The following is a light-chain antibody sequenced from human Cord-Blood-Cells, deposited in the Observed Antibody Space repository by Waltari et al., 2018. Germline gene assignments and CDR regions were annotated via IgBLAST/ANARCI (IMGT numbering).Light chain of an antibody. CDR1: SSDVGGYNY. CDR2: DVS. J-gene: IGLJ1*01. Sequence: QSALPQPASVSGSPGQSITISCTGTSSDVGGYNYVSWYQQHPGKAPKLMIYDVSNRPSGVSNRFSGSKSGNTASLTISGLQAEDEADDYCSSYTSSSTLYVFGTGTKVTVL. V-gene: IGLV2-14*01. CDR3: SSYTSSSTLYV.